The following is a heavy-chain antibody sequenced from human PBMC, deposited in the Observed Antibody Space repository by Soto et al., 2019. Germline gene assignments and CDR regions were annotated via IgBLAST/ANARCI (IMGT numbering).Heavy chain of an antibody. CDR2: IYYSGST. V-gene: IGHV4-39*01. CDR1: GGSISSSSYY. J-gene: IGHJ5*02. D-gene: IGHD1-20*01. CDR3: ARQARYRFDP. Sequence: SETLSLTXTVSGGSISSSSYYWGWIRQPPGKGLEWIGSIYYSGSTYYNPSLKSRVTISVDTSKNQFSLKLSSVTAADTAVYYCARQARYRFDPWGQGTLVTVSS.